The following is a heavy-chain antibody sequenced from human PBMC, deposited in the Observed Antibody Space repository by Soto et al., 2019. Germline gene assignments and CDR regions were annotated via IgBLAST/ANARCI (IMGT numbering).Heavy chain of an antibody. CDR1: GYTFTSHY. D-gene: IGHD3-3*01. CDR3: ARGVFDDFWSGYYTGAGY. J-gene: IGHJ4*02. CDR2: INPSGGST. Sequence: ASVKVSCKASGYTFTSHYMHWVRQAPGQGLEWMGIINPSGGSTSYAQKFQGRVTMTRDTSTSTVYMELSSLRSEDTAVYYCARGVFDDFWSGYYTGAGYWGQGTLVTVSP. V-gene: IGHV1-46*01.